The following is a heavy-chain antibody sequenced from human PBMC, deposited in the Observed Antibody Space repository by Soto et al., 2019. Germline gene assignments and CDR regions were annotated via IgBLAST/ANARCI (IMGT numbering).Heavy chain of an antibody. Sequence: GGSLRLSCAASGFTFSSYSMNWVRQAPGKGLEWVSSISSSSSYIYYADSVKGRFTISRDNAKNSLYLQMNSLRAEDTAVYYCARDPRPPWGVIDADYYGMDVWGQGTTVTVSS. J-gene: IGHJ6*02. D-gene: IGHD2-21*01. CDR3: ARDPRPPWGVIDADYYGMDV. V-gene: IGHV3-21*01. CDR2: ISSSSSYI. CDR1: GFTFSSYS.